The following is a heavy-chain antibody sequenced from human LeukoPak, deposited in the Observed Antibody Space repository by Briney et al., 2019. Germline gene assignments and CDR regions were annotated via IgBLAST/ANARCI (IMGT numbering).Heavy chain of an antibody. D-gene: IGHD6-19*01. CDR1: GYTFTDNV. CDR3: SRDGTGKQWLTQLDY. CDR2: ISAYDGDT. V-gene: IGHV1-18*01. J-gene: IGHJ4*02. Sequence: ASVKVSCKTSGYTFTDNVISWVRQAPGQGLEWMGWISAYDGDTMYAQNFQGRVTMTTDTSTSTAYMEVRSLRSDDTAVYFCSRDGTGKQWLTQLDYWGQGTLVTVSS.